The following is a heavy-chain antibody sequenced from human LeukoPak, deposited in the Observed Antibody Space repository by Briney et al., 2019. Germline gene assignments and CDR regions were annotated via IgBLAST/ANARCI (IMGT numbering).Heavy chain of an antibody. V-gene: IGHV1-24*01. J-gene: IGHJ3*02. CDR3: ATDRGGGLQPLVVPVDAFDI. CDR1: GYTLTELS. Sequence: GASVKVSCKVSGYTLTELSMHWVRQAPGKGLEWMGGFDPEDGETIYAQKFQGRVTMTEDTSTDTAYMELSSLRSEDTAVYYCATDRGGGLQPLVVPVDAFDIWGQGTMVTVSS. D-gene: IGHD2-2*01. CDR2: FDPEDGET.